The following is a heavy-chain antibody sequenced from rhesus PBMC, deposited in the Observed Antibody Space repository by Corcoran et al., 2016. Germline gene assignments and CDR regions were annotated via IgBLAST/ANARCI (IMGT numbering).Heavy chain of an antibody. V-gene: IGHV1S9*01. J-gene: IGHJ4*01. CDR2: CKASNGNT. Sequence: QVQLVQSGAEVKKPGASVKLSCKASGYTFTSYYINWVRQAPGQVLEWIGWCKASNGNTGYAQKVQGRVTMTSDTSKSTAYMELSSLRSEDTAWYYCTRDGLDYWGQGVLVTVSS. D-gene: IGHD3-22*01. CDR1: GYTFTSYY. CDR3: TRDGLDY.